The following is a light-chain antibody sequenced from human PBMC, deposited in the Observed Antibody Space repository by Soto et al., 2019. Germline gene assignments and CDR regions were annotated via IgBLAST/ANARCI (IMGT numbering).Light chain of an antibody. CDR2: DVR. CDR3: SSYTSSSTLV. CDR1: SSDVGGYNY. Sequence: QSALTQPASVSGSPGQSITISCTGTSSDVGGYNYVSWYQQHPGKAPKLMIYDVRNRPSGVSTRFSGSKSGNTASLTISGLKAEGEAYYYCSSYTSSSTLVFGGGTKLTVL. V-gene: IGLV2-14*01. J-gene: IGLJ3*02.